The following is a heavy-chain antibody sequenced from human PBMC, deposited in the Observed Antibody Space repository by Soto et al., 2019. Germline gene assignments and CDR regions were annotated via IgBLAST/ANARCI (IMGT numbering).Heavy chain of an antibody. D-gene: IGHD3-3*01. CDR1: GFIFDNYV. J-gene: IGHJ5*02. V-gene: IGHV3-21*05. CDR2: ISSSSSYI. CDR3: AREDFGVVIRFDP. Sequence: GGSLRLSCAASGFIFDNYVMSWVRQPPGKGLEWVSYISSSSSYIYYADSVKGRFTISRDNAKNSLYLQMNSLRAEDTAVYYCAREDFGVVIRFDPWGQGTLVTVSS.